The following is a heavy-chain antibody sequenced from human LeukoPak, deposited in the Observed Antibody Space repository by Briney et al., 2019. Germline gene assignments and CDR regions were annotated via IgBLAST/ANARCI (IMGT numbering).Heavy chain of an antibody. CDR3: ANVEWPLDY. J-gene: IGHJ4*02. Sequence: QAGGSLRFSCAASGFTFSSYAMSWVRQAPGKGLEWVSAISGSGGSTYYADSVKGRFTISRDNSRNTLSLQMNSLRAEDTAVYYCANVEWPLDYWGQGTLVTVSS. CDR2: ISGSGGST. D-gene: IGHD1-26*01. CDR1: GFTFSSYA. V-gene: IGHV3-23*01.